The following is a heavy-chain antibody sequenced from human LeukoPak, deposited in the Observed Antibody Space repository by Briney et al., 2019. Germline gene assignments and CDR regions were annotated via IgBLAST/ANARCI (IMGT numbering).Heavy chain of an antibody. D-gene: IGHD3-22*01. CDR3: AKDRPNYYGSNGHYYKLNGDC. V-gene: IGHV3-23*01. Sequence: GGSLRLSCAASGFTFSSYAMSWVRQAPGKGLEWVSSITSSGAATYYADSVKGRFTISRDNSDNTLYLQMNSLRAEDTAVYYCAKDRPNYYGSNGHYYKLNGDCWGQGTPVTVSS. CDR1: GFTFSSYA. J-gene: IGHJ4*02. CDR2: ITSSGAAT.